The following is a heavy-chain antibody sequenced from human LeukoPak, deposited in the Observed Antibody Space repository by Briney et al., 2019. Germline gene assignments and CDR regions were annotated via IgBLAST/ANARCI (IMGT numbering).Heavy chain of an antibody. CDR3: ARVAGDFWSGYHFDY. D-gene: IGHD3-3*01. J-gene: IGHJ4*02. Sequence: KPSQTLSLTCAVSGGSISSGGYSWRWIRQPPGKGLERIGYIYHSGSTYYTPSLKSRVTISVDRSKSQVSLKLSSVTAADTAVYYCARVAGDFWSGYHFDYWGQGTLVTVSS. V-gene: IGHV4-30-2*01. CDR2: IYHSGST. CDR1: GGSISSGGYS.